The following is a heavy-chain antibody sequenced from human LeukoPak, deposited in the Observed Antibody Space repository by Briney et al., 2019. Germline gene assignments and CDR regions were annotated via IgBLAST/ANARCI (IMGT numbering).Heavy chain of an antibody. J-gene: IGHJ4*02. CDR1: GFTFSSYG. V-gene: IGHV3-64*02. CDR2: ITSNGGST. CDR3: AKSYSSAYGLPDY. Sequence: GGSLRLSCAASGFTFSSYGMHRVRQAPGKGLEFVSAITSNGGSTYYADSVEGRFTISRDNSKNTLYLQMGSLRAEDMAVYYCAKSYSSAYGLPDYWGQGTLVTVSS. D-gene: IGHD6-19*01.